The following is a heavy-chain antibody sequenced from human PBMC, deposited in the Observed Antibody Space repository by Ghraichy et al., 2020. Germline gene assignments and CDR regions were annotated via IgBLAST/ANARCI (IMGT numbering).Heavy chain of an antibody. D-gene: IGHD2-15*01. CDR3: ARDRGSRTADVNWFDP. CDR1: GYTFTGLY. Sequence: ASVKVSCKASGYTFTGLYMHWVRQAPGQGLEWMGWINPNSGGTNYAQKFQGRVTMTRDTSISTAYMDLSRLRSDDTPGYYCARDRGSRTADVNWFDPWGQGTMVTVSS. J-gene: IGHJ5*02. V-gene: IGHV1-2*02. CDR2: INPNSGGT.